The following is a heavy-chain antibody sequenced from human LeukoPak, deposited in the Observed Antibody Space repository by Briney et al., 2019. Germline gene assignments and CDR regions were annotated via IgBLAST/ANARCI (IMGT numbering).Heavy chain of an antibody. CDR3: AKDRRFRGYCSSTSCHNPPDI. V-gene: IGHV3-30*18. CDR1: GFTFSSYG. J-gene: IGHJ3*02. CDR2: ISYDGSNK. D-gene: IGHD2-2*02. Sequence: PGGSLRLSCAASGFTFSSYGMHWVRQAPGKGLEWVAVISYDGSNKYYADSVKGRFTISRDKSKNTLYLQMNSLRAEDTAVYYCAKDRRFRGYCSSTSCHNPPDIGGQGTMVTVSS.